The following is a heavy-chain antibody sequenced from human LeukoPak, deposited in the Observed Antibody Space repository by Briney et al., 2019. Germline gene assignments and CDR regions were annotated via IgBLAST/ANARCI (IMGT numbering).Heavy chain of an antibody. D-gene: IGHD3-10*02. CDR1: GGSISSSSYY. V-gene: IGHV4-61*05. Sequence: SETLSLTCTVSGGSISSSSYYWGWIRQPPGKGLEWIGYIYYSGSTNYNPSLKSRVTISVDTSKNQFSLKLSSVTAADTAVYYCAISSDYYVTPHWYFDLWGRGTLVTVSS. CDR2: IYYSGST. CDR3: AISSDYYVTPHWYFDL. J-gene: IGHJ2*01.